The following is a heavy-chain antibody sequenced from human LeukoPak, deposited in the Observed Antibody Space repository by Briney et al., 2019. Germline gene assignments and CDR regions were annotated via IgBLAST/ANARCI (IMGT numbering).Heavy chain of an antibody. CDR1: GFTFDDYG. CDR3: ARARYYYDSSGFKADWFDP. J-gene: IGHJ5*02. Sequence: GGSLRLSCAASGFTFDDYGMSWVRQAPGKGLEWVSGINWNGGSTGYADSVKGRLPISRDNAKNSLYLQMNSLRAEDTALYYCARARYYYDSSGFKADWFDPWGQGTLVTVSS. CDR2: INWNGGST. V-gene: IGHV3-20*04. D-gene: IGHD3-22*01.